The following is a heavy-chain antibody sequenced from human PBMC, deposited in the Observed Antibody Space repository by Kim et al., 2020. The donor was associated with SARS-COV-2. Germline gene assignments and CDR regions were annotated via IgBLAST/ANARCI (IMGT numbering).Heavy chain of an antibody. CDR2: IKSKIDGGTT. J-gene: IGHJ4*02. D-gene: IGHD3-10*01. CDR3: STLIGYYGSGSYYRSNDY. Sequence: GGSLRLSCAASGFSCSNAWMTWVRQAPGKGLEWVGRIKSKIDGGTTDYAAPVKGRFTISRDDSKTTLYLQMNSLKTEDTAVYYCSTLIGYYGSGSYYRSNDYWGQGTLVTVSS. CDR1: GFSCSNAW. V-gene: IGHV3-15*01.